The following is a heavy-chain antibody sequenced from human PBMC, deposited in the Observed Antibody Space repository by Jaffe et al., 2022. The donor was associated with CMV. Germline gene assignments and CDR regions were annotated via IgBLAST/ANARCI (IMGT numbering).Heavy chain of an antibody. D-gene: IGHD6-6*01. V-gene: IGHV3-48*02. CDR3: ASSSIAAREPAFDI. CDR1: GFTFSSYS. J-gene: IGHJ3*02. CDR2: ISSSSSTI. Sequence: EVQLVESGGGLVQPGGSLRLSCAASGFTFSSYSMNWVRQAPGKGLEWVSYISSSSSTIYYADSVKGRFTISRDNAKNSLYLQMNSLRDEDTAVYYCASSSIAAREPAFDIWGQGTMVTVSS.